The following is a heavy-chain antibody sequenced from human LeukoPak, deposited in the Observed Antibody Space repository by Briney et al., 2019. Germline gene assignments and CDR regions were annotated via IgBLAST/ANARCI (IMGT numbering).Heavy chain of an antibody. Sequence: SETLSLTCTVSGGSISSYYWSWIRQPPGKGLEWIGYIYYSGSTNYNPSLKSRVTISVDTSKNQFSLKLSSVTAADTAVYYCARDYGAVTTYHWGQGTLVTVSS. V-gene: IGHV4-59*01. CDR1: GGSISSYY. CDR3: ARDYGAVTTYH. J-gene: IGHJ5*02. D-gene: IGHD4-11*01. CDR2: IYYSGST.